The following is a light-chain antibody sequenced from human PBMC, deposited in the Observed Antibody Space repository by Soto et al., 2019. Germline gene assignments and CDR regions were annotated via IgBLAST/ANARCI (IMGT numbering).Light chain of an antibody. V-gene: IGKV3-15*01. J-gene: IGKJ1*01. CDR3: QHYNSWPRT. CDR2: GAS. Sequence: EMVMTQSPATLSVSPGERATLSCRASQSVSSNFAWYQQKTGQAPRLLIYGASTRATGVPARFSGSGSGTEFTLTISSLQSEDFAVYHCQHYNSWPRTFGQGTKVESK. CDR1: QSVSSN.